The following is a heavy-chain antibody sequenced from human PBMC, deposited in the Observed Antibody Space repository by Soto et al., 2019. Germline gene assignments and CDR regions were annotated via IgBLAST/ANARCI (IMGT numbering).Heavy chain of an antibody. CDR1: EFTFSNYA. Sequence: GGSLRLSWAASEFTFSNYAMSWVRQAPGKGLEWVSSISDNGGTTYYADSVKGRFTISRDNSKNTLYLQMNSLRAEDTAVYYCAKYPHHLIVYFAYSGQGAAVIGSS. CDR2: ISDNGGTT. CDR3: AKYPHHLIVYFAY. J-gene: IGHJ4*02. V-gene: IGHV3-23*01. D-gene: IGHD1-26*01.